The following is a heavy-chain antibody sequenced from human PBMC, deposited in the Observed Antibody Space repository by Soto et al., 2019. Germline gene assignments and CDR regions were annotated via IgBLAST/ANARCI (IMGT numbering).Heavy chain of an antibody. D-gene: IGHD3-3*01. CDR1: GGSISSGDYY. CDR3: ARDLGPVGHDFWSGYPSSDYYYGMDV. CDR2: IYYSGST. J-gene: IGHJ6*02. V-gene: IGHV4-30-4*01. Sequence: SETLSLTCTVSGGSISSGDYYWSWIRQPPGKGLEWIGYIYYSGSTYYNPSLKSRVTISVDTSKNQFSLKLSSVTAADTAVYYCARDLGPVGHDFWSGYPSSDYYYGMDVWGQGTTVTVSS.